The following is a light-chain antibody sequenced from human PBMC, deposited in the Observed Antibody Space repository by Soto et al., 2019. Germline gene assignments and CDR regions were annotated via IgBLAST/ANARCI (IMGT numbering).Light chain of an antibody. CDR2: GAS. V-gene: IGKV3-15*01. CDR3: QQSYSTPPGT. J-gene: IGKJ1*01. Sequence: EIVMTQSPATLSVSPGGRATLSCRASQSISDTLAWYQQKPGQAPRLLIYGASTRATGIPARFSGSGSGTDFTLTISSLQPEDFATYYCQQSYSTPPGTFGQGTKVDIK. CDR1: QSISDT.